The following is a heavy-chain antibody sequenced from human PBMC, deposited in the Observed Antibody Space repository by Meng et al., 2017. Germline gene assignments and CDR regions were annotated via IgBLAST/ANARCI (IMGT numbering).Heavy chain of an antibody. CDR3: ARLWSPRNWYFDL. V-gene: IGHV3-48*03. J-gene: IGHJ2*01. D-gene: IGHD2-21*01. Sequence: SLKIPCAASGFTFSSYEMNWVRQAPGKGLEWVSYISSSGSTIYYADSVKGRFTISRDNAKNSLYLQMNSLRAEDTAVYYCARLWSPRNWYFDLWVRGTLVTVSS. CDR1: GFTFSSYE. CDR2: ISSSGSTI.